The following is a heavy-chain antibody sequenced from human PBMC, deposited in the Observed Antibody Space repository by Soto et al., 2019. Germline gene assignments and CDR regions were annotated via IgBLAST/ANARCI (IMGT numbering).Heavy chain of an antibody. V-gene: IGHV3-49*03. J-gene: IGHJ6*02. CDR1: GVTFGDYA. CDR2: IRSKAYGGTT. Sequence: SLRLSCTASGVTFGDYAMSWFRQAPGKGLEWVGFIRSKAYGGTTEYAASVKGRFTISRDDSKSIAYLQMNSLKTEDTAVYYCTRDSGPVVVLEDGMDVWGQGTTVTVSS. CDR3: TRDSGPVVVLEDGMDV. D-gene: IGHD2-2*01.